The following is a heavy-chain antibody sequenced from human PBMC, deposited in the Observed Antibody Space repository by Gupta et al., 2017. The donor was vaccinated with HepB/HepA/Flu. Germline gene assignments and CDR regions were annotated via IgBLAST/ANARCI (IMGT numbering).Heavy chain of an antibody. CDR3: ARDLGGRFGELSS. J-gene: IGHJ5*02. V-gene: IGHV1-2*04. Sequence: QVQLVQSGAEVKKPGASVKVSCQASGYPFTGYYMHWVRQAPGQGLEWMGWINPNSGGTNYAQKFQGWVTMTRDTSISTAYMELSRLRSDDTAVYYCARDLGGRFGELSSWGQGTLVTVSS. CDR2: INPNSGGT. D-gene: IGHD3-10*01. CDR1: GYPFTGYY.